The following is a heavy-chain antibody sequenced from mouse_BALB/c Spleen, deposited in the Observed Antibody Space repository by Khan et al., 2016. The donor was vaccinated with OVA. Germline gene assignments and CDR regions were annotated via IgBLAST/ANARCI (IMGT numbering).Heavy chain of an antibody. CDR1: GFSITSDYA. CDR3: ARVYGGDFDY. V-gene: IGHV3-2*02. CDR2: ISYSGNT. J-gene: IGHJ2*01. D-gene: IGHD1-1*01. Sequence: VQLKQSGPGLVKPSQSLSLTCTVTGFSITSDYAWNWIRQFPGNKLEWMGYISYSGNTKYNPSLKSRIFITRDTSKNQFFLQLNSVTIEDTATYYCARVYGGDFDYWGQGTTLTVSS.